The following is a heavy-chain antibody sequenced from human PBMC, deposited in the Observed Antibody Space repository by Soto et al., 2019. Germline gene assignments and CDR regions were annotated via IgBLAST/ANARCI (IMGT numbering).Heavy chain of an antibody. CDR2: IDPRDSYV. V-gene: IGHV5-10-1*01. J-gene: IGHJ5*02. CDR3: ARLFCSTTTCDSWFDP. D-gene: IGHD2-2*01. Sequence: GESLKISCTGFGYTFTTFWISWVRQMPGKGLEWMGRIDPRDSYVNYSPSLQGHVTISLDESISTAHLQWGSLKASDTAMYYCARLFCSTTTCDSWFDPWGQGTLVTVS. CDR1: GYTFTTFW.